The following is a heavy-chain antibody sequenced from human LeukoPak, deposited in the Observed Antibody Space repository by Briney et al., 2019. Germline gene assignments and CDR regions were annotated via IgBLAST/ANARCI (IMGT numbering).Heavy chain of an antibody. CDR3: ARVIVGATTRYYFDY. CDR1: GGSISSYY. CDR2: IYTSGST. D-gene: IGHD1-26*01. J-gene: IGHJ4*02. Sequence: PSETLSLTCTVPGGSISSYYWSWIRQPAGKGLEWIGRIYTSGSTNYNPSLKSRVTMSVDTSKNQFSLKLSSVTAADTAVYYCARVIVGATTRYYFDYWGQGTLVTVSS. V-gene: IGHV4-4*07.